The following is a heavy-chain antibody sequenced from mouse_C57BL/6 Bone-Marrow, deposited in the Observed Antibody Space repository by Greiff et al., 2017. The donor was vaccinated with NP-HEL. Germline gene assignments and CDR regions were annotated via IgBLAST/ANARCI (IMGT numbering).Heavy chain of an antibody. Sequence: DVKLVESGGGLVKPGGSLKLSCAASGFTFSSYTMSWVRQTPEKRLEWVANISGGGGNTYYPDSVKGRFTFSRDKAKNTLDLQMSRLRSEDTALYYCARPHYYGSSSWFAYWGQGTLVTVSA. J-gene: IGHJ3*01. D-gene: IGHD1-1*01. CDR1: GFTFSSYT. V-gene: IGHV5-9*01. CDR2: ISGGGGNT. CDR3: ARPHYYGSSSWFAY.